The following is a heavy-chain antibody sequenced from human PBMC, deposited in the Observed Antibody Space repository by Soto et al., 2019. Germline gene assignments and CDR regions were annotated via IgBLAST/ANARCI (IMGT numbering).Heavy chain of an antibody. CDR2: INAGNGNT. V-gene: IGHV1-3*01. J-gene: IGHJ4*02. Sequence: ASVKVSCKASGYTFTSYAIDWVRQAPGQRLEWMGWINAGNGNTKCSQKFQGRFTITRDTSASTAYMELSSLRSEDTAVYYCAINCGGDCPPLWGQGTLVTVSS. CDR1: GYTFTSYA. D-gene: IGHD2-21*02. CDR3: AINCGGDCPPL.